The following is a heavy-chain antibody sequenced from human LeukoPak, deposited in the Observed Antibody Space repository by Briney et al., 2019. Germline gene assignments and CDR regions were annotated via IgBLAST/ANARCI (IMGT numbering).Heavy chain of an antibody. CDR1: GGSISSYY. J-gene: IGHJ4*02. CDR3: ARGRGIVATIRGTLDY. CDR2: IYYSGST. D-gene: IGHD5-12*01. Sequence: SETLSLTCTVSGGSISSYYWSWIRQPPGKGLECIGYIYYSGSTNYNPSLKSRVTISADTSKNQFSLKLSSVTAADTAVYYCARGRGIVATIRGTLDYWDQGTLVTVSS. V-gene: IGHV4-59*12.